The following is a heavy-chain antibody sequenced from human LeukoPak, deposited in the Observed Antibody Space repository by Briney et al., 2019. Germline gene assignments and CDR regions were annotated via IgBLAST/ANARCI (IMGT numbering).Heavy chain of an antibody. CDR2: FDPEDGET. CDR1: GYTLTELS. V-gene: IGHV1-24*01. D-gene: IGHD2-21*02. CDR3: VTGVVTATLIDY. Sequence: ASVKVSCKVSGYTLTELSMHWVRQAPGKGLEWMGGFDPEDGETIYAQKFQGRVTMTEDTSTDTAYMELSSLRSEDTAVYYCVTGVVTATLIDYWGQGTLVTVSS. J-gene: IGHJ4*02.